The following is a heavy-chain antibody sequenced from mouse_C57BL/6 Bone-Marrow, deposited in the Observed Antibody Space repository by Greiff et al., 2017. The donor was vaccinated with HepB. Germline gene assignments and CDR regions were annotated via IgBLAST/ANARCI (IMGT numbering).Heavy chain of an antibody. CDR3: ARRAVVAKGDY. V-gene: IGHV1-59*01. CDR1: GYTFTSYW. Sequence: VQLQESGAELVRPGTSVKLSCKASGYTFTSYWMHWVKQRPGQGLEWIGVIDPSDSYTNYNQKFKGKATLTVDTSSSTAYMQLSSLTSEDSAVYYCARRAVVAKGDYWGQGTTLTVSS. D-gene: IGHD1-1*01. CDR2: IDPSDSYT. J-gene: IGHJ2*01.